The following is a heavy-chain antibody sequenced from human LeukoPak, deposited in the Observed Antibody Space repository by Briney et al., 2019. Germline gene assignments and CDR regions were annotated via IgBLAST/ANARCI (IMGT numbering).Heavy chain of an antibody. J-gene: IGHJ4*02. CDR3: AKAVTGNYIKGFDY. Sequence: HAGGSLILSCAASGFTFSSSAMNWVRQAPGKGLEWVSAISGSGGSTYYADSVKGRFTISRDNSKTTMYLHMNSLRVKDTAVYYCAKAVTGNYIKGFDYWGQGTLVTVSS. CDR1: GFTFSSSA. V-gene: IGHV3-23*01. CDR2: ISGSGGST. D-gene: IGHD1-7*01.